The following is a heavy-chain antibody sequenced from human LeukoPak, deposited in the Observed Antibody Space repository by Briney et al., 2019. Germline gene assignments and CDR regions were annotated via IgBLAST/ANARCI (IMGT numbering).Heavy chain of an antibody. CDR2: IDPNSGGT. Sequence: ASVKVSCKASRYTFTGYYMHWVRQAPGQGLEWMGWIDPNSGGTNYAQKFQGRVTMTRDTSISTAYMELSRLRSDDTAVYYCARVRGGYYYYYYYMDVWGKGTTVTVSS. V-gene: IGHV1-2*02. CDR3: ARVRGGYYYYYYYMDV. CDR1: RYTFTGYY. D-gene: IGHD3-16*01. J-gene: IGHJ6*03.